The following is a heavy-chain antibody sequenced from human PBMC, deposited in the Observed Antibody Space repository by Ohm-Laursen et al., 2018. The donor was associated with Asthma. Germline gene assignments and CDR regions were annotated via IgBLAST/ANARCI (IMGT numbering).Heavy chain of an antibody. CDR2: ISYDGSNK. D-gene: IGHD6-13*01. Sequence: SLRLSCAASGFTFSSYAMHWVRQAPGKGLEWVAVISYDGSNKYYADSVKGRFTVSRDNSKNTLYLEMNSLRAEDTAMYYCARERSYSGSLAYWGQGTLVTVSS. CDR3: ARERSYSGSLAY. V-gene: IGHV3-30-3*01. J-gene: IGHJ4*02. CDR1: GFTFSSYA.